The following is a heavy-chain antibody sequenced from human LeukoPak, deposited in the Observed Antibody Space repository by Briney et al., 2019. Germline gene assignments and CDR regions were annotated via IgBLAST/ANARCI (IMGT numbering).Heavy chain of an antibody. Sequence: GASVKVSCKASGYTFTSYDINWVRQATGQGLEWMGWMNPNSGNTDYAQKFQGRVTMTRNTSISTAYMELSSLRSEDTAVYYCARGPPYYDFWSGYYYYYYYGMDVWGQGTTVTVSS. V-gene: IGHV1-8*01. J-gene: IGHJ6*02. D-gene: IGHD3-3*01. CDR1: GYTFTSYD. CDR3: ARGPPYYDFWSGYYYYYYYGMDV. CDR2: MNPNSGNT.